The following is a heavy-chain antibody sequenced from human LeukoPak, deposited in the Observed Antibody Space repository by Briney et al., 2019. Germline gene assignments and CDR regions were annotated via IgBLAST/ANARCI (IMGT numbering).Heavy chain of an antibody. Sequence: SETLSLTCTVSGGSISSSNYLWRWIRQPPGKGLEWIGSIYHSGSTYYNPSLKSRVTISVDTSKNQFSLKLSSVTAADTAVYYCARDSRAYCGGDCYSSGWLDPWGQGTLVTVSS. CDR3: ARDSRAYCGGDCYSSGWLDP. CDR2: IYHSGST. J-gene: IGHJ5*02. V-gene: IGHV4-39*07. D-gene: IGHD2-21*01. CDR1: GGSISSSNYL.